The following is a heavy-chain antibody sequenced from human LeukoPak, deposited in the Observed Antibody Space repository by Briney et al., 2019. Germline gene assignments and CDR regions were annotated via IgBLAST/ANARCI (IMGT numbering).Heavy chain of an antibody. CDR3: ARHGSYGAFDI. D-gene: IGHD1-26*01. Sequence: MSGGSLRLSCAASGFTFSSYAMSWVRQAPGKGLEWVSYISSSSSYIYYADSLKGRFTISRDNAKNSLYLQMNSLRAEDTAVYYCARHGSYGAFDIWGQGTMVTVSS. J-gene: IGHJ3*02. CDR1: GFTFSSYA. CDR2: ISSSSSYI. V-gene: IGHV3-21*01.